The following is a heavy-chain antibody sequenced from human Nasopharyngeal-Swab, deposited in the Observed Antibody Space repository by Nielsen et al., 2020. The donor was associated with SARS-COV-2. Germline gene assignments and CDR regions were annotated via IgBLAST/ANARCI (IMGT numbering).Heavy chain of an antibody. Sequence: ASVKVSCKASGSTLSTYAMYWVRQAPGQRPEFMGWINAGKGNTYYSQKFQGRVRISRDTSANTVYMELSRLRSADTAVYYGARVPAVAASRIDYWGQGTLVTVSS. CDR1: GSTLSTYA. CDR3: ARVPAVAASRIDY. CDR2: INAGKGNT. V-gene: IGHV1-3*01. D-gene: IGHD6-19*01. J-gene: IGHJ4*02.